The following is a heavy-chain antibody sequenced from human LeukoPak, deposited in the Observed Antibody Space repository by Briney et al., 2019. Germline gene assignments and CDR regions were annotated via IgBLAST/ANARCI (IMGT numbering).Heavy chain of an antibody. V-gene: IGHV4-59*08. CDR2: IYYSGST. CDR1: GGSISSYY. D-gene: IGHD3-10*01. J-gene: IGHJ3*02. CDR3: ARQDMVRGVNAFDI. Sequence: PSETLSLTCTVSGGSISSYYWGWIRQPPGKGLEWIGYIYYSGSTNYNPSLKSRVTISVDTSKNQFSLKLSSVTAADTAVYYCARQDMVRGVNAFDIWGQGTMVTVSS.